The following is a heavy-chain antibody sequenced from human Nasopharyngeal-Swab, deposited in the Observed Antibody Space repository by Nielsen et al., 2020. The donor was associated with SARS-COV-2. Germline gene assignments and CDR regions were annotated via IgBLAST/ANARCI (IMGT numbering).Heavy chain of an antibody. D-gene: IGHD3-22*01. Sequence: ASVKVSCKTSGDTFTDYYIHWLRQVPGQGLEWVGCINPDSGDTKYAQKFQGRVTVTRDRSRSTAHIELSRLRSDDTAVYYCARDYYDNYDSDYWGQGTLVTVSS. CDR2: INPDSGDT. V-gene: IGHV1-2*02. CDR3: ARDYYDNYDSDY. J-gene: IGHJ4*02. CDR1: GDTFTDYY.